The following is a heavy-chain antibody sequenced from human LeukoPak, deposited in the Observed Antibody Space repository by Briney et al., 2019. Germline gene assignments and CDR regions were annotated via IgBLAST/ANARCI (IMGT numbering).Heavy chain of an antibody. CDR1: GGTFSSYA. Sequence: GSSVKVSCKASGGTFSSYAISWVRQAPGQGLEWMGGIIPIFGTANYAQKFQGRVTITTDESTSTAYMELSSLRSEDTALYYCAKGSEPRVGATLRGWGQGTLVTVSS. D-gene: IGHD1-26*01. CDR2: IIPIFGTA. J-gene: IGHJ4*02. CDR3: AKGSEPRVGATLRG. V-gene: IGHV1-69*05.